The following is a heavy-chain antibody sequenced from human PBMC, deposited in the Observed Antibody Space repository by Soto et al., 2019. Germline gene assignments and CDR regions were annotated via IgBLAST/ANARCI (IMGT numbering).Heavy chain of an antibody. D-gene: IGHD3-3*01. CDR3: AKSYDFWNGYSSSFFDY. CDR2: ISGSGDST. Sequence: GGSLRLSCAASGLTFSNYGMAWVRQAPGKGLEWVTSISGSGDSTNYADTAKGRFTVSRDNSKNTLYLQLNSLRAEDTAVYYCAKSYDFWNGYSSSFFDYWGQGTLVTVSS. V-gene: IGHV3-23*01. J-gene: IGHJ4*02. CDR1: GLTFSNYG.